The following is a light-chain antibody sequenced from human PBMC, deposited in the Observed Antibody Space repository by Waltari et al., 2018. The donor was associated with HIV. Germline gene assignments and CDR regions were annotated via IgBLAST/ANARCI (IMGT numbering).Light chain of an antibody. V-gene: IGLV1-40*01. Sequence: QSVLTQPPSVSGAPGQGVTISCTGSSSNIGAGYGVHWYQQLPGTAPKLLIYGNTNRPSGIPDRFSGSKSDTSASLAITGLQAEDEADYYCQSYDSSLSVVVFGGGTKLTVL. CDR2: GNT. J-gene: IGLJ2*01. CDR3: QSYDSSLSVVV. CDR1: SSNIGAGYG.